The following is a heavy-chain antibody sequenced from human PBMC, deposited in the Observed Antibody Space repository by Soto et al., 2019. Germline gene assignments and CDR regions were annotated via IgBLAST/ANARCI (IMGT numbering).Heavy chain of an antibody. CDR2: VHFSGSI. J-gene: IGHJ1*01. D-gene: IGHD2-2*01. CDR3: GRGGDAHKMGRH. CDR1: DDSLSSTSYY. Sequence: QVQLQESGPGLVKPSETLSLICSVSDDSLSSTSYYWSWIRQPPGKGLEWIGFVHFSGSIHYNASLKSRATISVDTSRKQISLKMTSLTAADKAVYFCGRGGDAHKMGRHWGQGTLVTVSS. V-gene: IGHV4-61*01.